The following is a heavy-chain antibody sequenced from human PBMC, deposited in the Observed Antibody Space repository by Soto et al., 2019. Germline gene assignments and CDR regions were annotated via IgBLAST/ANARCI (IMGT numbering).Heavy chain of an antibody. V-gene: IGHV5-10-1*01. Sequence: GESLKISCKGSGYSFAGYWITWVRQKPGKGLEWMGRIDPSDSQTYYSPSFRGHVTISATKSITTVFLQWCSLRASDTAMYYCARQIYDSDTGPNFQYYFDSWGQGTPVTVSS. J-gene: IGHJ4*02. CDR1: GYSFAGYW. CDR3: ARQIYDSDTGPNFQYYFDS. D-gene: IGHD3-22*01. CDR2: IDPSDSQT.